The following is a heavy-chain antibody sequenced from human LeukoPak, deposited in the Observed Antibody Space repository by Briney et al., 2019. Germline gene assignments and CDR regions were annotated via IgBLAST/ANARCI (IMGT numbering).Heavy chain of an antibody. CDR2: ISSSSSYI. D-gene: IGHD3-10*01. CDR3: ARDLPLLWFGELGYYYYGMDV. V-gene: IGHV3-21*01. Sequence: KSGGSLRLSCAASGFTFSSYRMNWVRQAPGKGLEWVSSISSSSSYIYYADSVKGRFTISRDNAKNSLYLQMNSLRAEDTAVYYCARDLPLLWFGELGYYYYGMDVWGQGTTVTVSS. CDR1: GFTFSSYR. J-gene: IGHJ6*02.